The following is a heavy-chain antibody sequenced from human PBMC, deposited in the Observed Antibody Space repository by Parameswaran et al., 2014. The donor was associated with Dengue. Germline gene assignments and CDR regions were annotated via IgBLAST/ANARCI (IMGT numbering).Heavy chain of an antibody. Sequence: PGKGLEWIGEINHSGSTNYNPSLKSRVTISVDTSKNQFSLKLSSVTAADTAVYYCARDPIAAAEGLDYWGQGTLVTVSS. J-gene: IGHJ4*02. CDR2: INHSGST. V-gene: IGHV4-34*01. D-gene: IGHD6-13*01. CDR3: ARDPIAAAEGLDY.